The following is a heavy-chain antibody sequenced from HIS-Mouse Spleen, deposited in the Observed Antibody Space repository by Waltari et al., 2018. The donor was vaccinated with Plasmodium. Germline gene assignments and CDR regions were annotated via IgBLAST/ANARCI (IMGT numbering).Heavy chain of an antibody. V-gene: IGHV3-7*01. CDR1: GFTFGSYG. Sequence: EVQLVESGGGLVQPGGSLSLPCAGAGFTFGSYGMSWVRQAPGKGLEWVANIKQDGSEKYYVDSVKGRFTISRDNAKNSLYLQMNSLRAEDTAVYYCASSWYWYFDLWGRGTLVTVSS. CDR2: IKQDGSEK. J-gene: IGHJ2*01. CDR3: ASSWYWYFDL. D-gene: IGHD6-13*01.